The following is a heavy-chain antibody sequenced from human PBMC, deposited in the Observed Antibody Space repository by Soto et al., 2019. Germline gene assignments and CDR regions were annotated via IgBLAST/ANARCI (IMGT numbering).Heavy chain of an antibody. J-gene: IGHJ4*02. CDR2: IYSGGST. Sequence: PGGSLRLSCAASGFTVSSNYMSWVRQAPGKGLEWVSVIYSGGSTYYADSVKGRFTISRDNSKNTLYLQMNSLRAEDTAVYYCARVYRLGRSYYYDSSGYYYVGPIDDWGQGDLVTVSS. V-gene: IGHV3-53*01. CDR3: ARVYRLGRSYYYDSSGYYYVGPIDD. D-gene: IGHD3-22*01. CDR1: GFTVSSNY.